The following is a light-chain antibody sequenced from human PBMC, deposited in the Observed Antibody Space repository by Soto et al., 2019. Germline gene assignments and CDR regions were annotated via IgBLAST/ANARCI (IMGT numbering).Light chain of an antibody. Sequence: DIQVTQSPATLSASVGDTVSITCRASQSVLTWLAWYQQKPGKAPNLLIYKASRVRDGVPSRFSGSGSGTDFTLTITSLQPDDVASYFCQHYFSYPYAFGQGTKLEI. CDR2: KAS. V-gene: IGKV1-5*03. J-gene: IGKJ2*01. CDR3: QHYFSYPYA. CDR1: QSVLTW.